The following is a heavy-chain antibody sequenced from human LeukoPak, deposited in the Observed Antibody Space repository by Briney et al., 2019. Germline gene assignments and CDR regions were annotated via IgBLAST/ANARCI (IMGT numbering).Heavy chain of an antibody. CDR2: INAGNGNT. D-gene: IGHD2-8*01. J-gene: IGHJ6*03. CDR3: ARGKGYCTNGVCYSGYYYMDV. CDR1: GYTFTSYA. V-gene: IGHV1-3*03. Sequence: ASVKVSCKASGYTFTSYAMHWVRQAPGQRLEWMGWINAGNGNTKYSQEFQGRVTITRDTSASTAYMELSSLRSEDMAVYYCARGKGYCTNGVCYSGYYYMDVRGKGTTVTVSS.